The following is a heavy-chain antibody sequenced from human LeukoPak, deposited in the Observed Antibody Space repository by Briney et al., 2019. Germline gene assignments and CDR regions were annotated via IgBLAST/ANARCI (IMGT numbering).Heavy chain of an antibody. CDR2: IIPIFGTA. CDR1: GGTFSSYA. V-gene: IGHV1-69*13. J-gene: IGHJ6*02. CDR3: ARHYYDSSGYPNYYYSYYGMDV. D-gene: IGHD3-22*01. Sequence: ASVKVSCKASGGTFSSYAISWVRQAPGQGLEWMGGIIPIFGTANYAQKFQGRVTITADDSTSTAYMELSSLRSEDTAVYYCARHYYDSSGYPNYYYSYYGMDVWGQGTTVTVSS.